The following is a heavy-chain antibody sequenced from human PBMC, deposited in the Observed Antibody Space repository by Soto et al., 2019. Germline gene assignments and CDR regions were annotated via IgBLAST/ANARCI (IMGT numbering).Heavy chain of an antibody. Sequence: EVQLVESGGGLVQPGGSLRLSCAASGFTFSSYSMNWVRQAPGKGLEWVSYISSSSSTIYYADSVKGRFTISRDNAKNSLYLQMNSLRDEDTAVYYCARGEIHSILQYYFDYWGQGTLVTVSS. CDR1: GFTFSSYS. CDR3: ARGEIHSILQYYFDY. J-gene: IGHJ4*02. V-gene: IGHV3-48*02. D-gene: IGHD4-4*01. CDR2: ISSSSSTI.